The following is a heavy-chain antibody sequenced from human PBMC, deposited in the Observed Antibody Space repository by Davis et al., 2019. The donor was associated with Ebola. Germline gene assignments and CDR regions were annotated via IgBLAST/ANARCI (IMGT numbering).Heavy chain of an antibody. CDR1: GFTFSSFS. V-gene: IGHV3-21*01. J-gene: IGHJ4*02. Sequence: GESLKIFCAASGFTFSSFSMNWVRQAPGKGLEWVSSISISSTYKDYVDSVKGRFTIPRDNAKNSVYLQMNSLRAEDTAVYYCVPTPGLVPFVDYWGQGTLVTVSS. CDR3: VPTPGLVPFVDY. D-gene: IGHD3/OR15-3a*01. CDR2: ISISSTYK.